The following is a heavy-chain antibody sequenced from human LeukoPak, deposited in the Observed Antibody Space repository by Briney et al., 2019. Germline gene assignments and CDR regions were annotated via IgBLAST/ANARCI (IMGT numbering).Heavy chain of an antibody. J-gene: IGHJ4*02. CDR3: ARFMSSTSLAYYFDY. Sequence: SETLSLTCAVYGGSFSGYYWSWIRQPPGEGLEWIGEINHSGSTNYNPSLKSRVTISVDTSKNQFSLKLSSVTAADTAVYYCARFMSSTSLAYYFDYWGQGTLVTVSS. CDR1: GGSFSGYY. D-gene: IGHD2-2*01. V-gene: IGHV4-34*01. CDR2: INHSGST.